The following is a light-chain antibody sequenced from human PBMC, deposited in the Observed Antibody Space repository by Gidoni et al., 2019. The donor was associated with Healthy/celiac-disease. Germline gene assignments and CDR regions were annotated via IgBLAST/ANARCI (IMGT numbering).Light chain of an antibody. Sequence: DIQMTQSASSLSASVGDRVTITCRASQSISSYLNWYQQKPGKATKLLIYAASSLQSGVPSRFSGSGSGTDFTLTIISLQPEDFATYYCQQSYSTLMYTFGQGTKLEIK. V-gene: IGKV1-39*01. J-gene: IGKJ2*01. CDR1: QSISSY. CDR3: QQSYSTLMYT. CDR2: AAS.